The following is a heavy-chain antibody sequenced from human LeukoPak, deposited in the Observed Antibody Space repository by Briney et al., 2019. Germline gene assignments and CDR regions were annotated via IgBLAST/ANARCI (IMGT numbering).Heavy chain of an antibody. J-gene: IGHJ3*02. V-gene: IGHV3-23*01. CDR3: AKDPPSVVANAFHI. CDR2: KRGSGGTT. CDR1: GFPFSSSF. Sequence: PGGSLRLSCAASGFPFSSSFMTWVRQAPGKGLECGLTKRGSGGTTYYADTVKGRFTISRDNSKNTLYLEMDSLRADDTAVYSCAKDPPSVVANAFHIWGQGKMVTVSS. D-gene: IGHD5-12*01.